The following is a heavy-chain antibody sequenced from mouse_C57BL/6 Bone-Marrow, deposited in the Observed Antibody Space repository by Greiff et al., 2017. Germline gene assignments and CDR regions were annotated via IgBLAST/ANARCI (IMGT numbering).Heavy chain of an antibody. D-gene: IGHD2-3*01. Sequence: EVKLVESGAELVRPGASVKLSCTASGFNIKDDYIHWVKQRPEQGLEWIGWIDPEIGDTEYASKFQGKATITSDTSSNTAYLQLSRLTSEDTAVYYSSSFDGNYFDCWGQGTPLTVAS. CDR3: SSFDGNYFDC. CDR1: GFNIKDDY. V-gene: IGHV14-4*01. CDR2: IDPEIGDT. J-gene: IGHJ2*01.